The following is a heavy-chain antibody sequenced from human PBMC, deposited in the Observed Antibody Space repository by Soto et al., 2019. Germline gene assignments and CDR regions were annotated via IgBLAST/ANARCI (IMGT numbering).Heavy chain of an antibody. CDR1: GGLFSSYA. V-gene: IGHV1-69*13. D-gene: IGHD3-22*01. CDR3: ARGGSGYVWFNEF. Sequence: SVKVSCKASGGLFSSYAISWVRQAPGQGLEWMGGIIPVFSTAYYAQKFQGRVTITADESTNTAYMELSSLRSEDTAMYYCARGGSGYVWFNEFRGQGSLVTASS. J-gene: IGHJ4*02. CDR2: IIPVFSTA.